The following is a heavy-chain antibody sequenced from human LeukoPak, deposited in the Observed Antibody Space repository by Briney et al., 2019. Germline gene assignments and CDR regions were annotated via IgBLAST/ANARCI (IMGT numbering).Heavy chain of an antibody. D-gene: IGHD5-12*01. Sequence: ASVKVSCKASGYTFTGYYMHWVRQAPGQGLEWMGWINPNSGGTNYAQKFQGRVTMTRDTSISTVYMELSRLRSDDTAVYYCARDVDIVATSYDPWGQGTLVTVSS. CDR3: ARDVDIVATSYDP. CDR2: INPNSGGT. CDR1: GYTFTGYY. J-gene: IGHJ5*02. V-gene: IGHV1-2*02.